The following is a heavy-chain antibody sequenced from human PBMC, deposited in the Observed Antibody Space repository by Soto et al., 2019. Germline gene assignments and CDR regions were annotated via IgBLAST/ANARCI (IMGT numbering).Heavy chain of an antibody. CDR3: ARVKIYSVSGSYYTNYYCGMDV. Sequence: SETLSLTCTVSGGSISSYYWSWFRQPPGKGLEWIGYIYYSGSTNYNPSLKSRVTISVDTSKNQFSLKLSSVTAADTAVYYCARVKIYSVSGSYYTNYYCGMDVWGQGTTVTVSS. CDR1: GGSISSYY. CDR2: IYYSGST. V-gene: IGHV4-59*01. J-gene: IGHJ6*02. D-gene: IGHD3-10*01.